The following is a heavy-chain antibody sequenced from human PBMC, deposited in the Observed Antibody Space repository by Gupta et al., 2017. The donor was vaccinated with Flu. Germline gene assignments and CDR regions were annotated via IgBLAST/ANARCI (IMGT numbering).Heavy chain of an antibody. Sequence: FSRDWMSWARMAPGKGLEWVANINRDGSEKNYVDSAKGRFTISRDNAEDSLFLYMTSLRAEDTAVYYCARYGFSFGLDLWGQGTTVTVSS. D-gene: IGHD3-10*01. CDR1: FSRDW. J-gene: IGHJ6*02. CDR3: ARYGFSFGLDL. CDR2: INRDGSEK. V-gene: IGHV3-7*03.